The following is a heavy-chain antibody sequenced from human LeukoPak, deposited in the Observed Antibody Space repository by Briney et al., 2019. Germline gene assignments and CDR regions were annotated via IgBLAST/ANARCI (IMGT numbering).Heavy chain of an antibody. J-gene: IGHJ4*02. CDR2: INHSGST. CDR1: GGSFSGYY. D-gene: IGHD3-22*01. CDR3: ARGRAKRYYYDSSGYSYYFDY. V-gene: IGHV4-34*01. Sequence: PETLSLTCAVYGGSFSGYYWSWIRQPPGKGLEWIGEINHSGSTNYNPSLKSRVTISVDTSKNQFSLKLSSVTAADTAVYYCARGRAKRYYYDSSGYSYYFDYWGQGTLVTVSS.